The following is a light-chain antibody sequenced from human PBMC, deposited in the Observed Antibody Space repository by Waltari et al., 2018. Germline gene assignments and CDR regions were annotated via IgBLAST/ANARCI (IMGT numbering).Light chain of an antibody. V-gene: IGKV1-39*01. J-gene: IGKJ2*01. CDR2: GVI. CDR3: QESHNMNH. CDR1: QSVTHH. Sequence: DIQLTQSPSSLSASVGDRVTITCRASQSVTHHLNWYQQQPAKAPKRLIFGVINLQSGVPSRFSGSGAETEFTLTISSPQPEDFATYYCQESHNMNHFGQGTKLEIK.